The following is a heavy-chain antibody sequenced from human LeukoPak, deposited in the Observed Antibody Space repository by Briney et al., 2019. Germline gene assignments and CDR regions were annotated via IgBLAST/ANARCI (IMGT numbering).Heavy chain of an antibody. CDR1: GGSISSYY. Sequence: SETLSLTCTVSGGSISSYYWSWIRQPPGKGLEWIGYIYYSGSTNYNPSLKSRVTISVDTSKNQFSLKLSSVTAADTAVYYCARLRITMVRGVRRDYYYYMDVWGKGTTVTISS. CDR3: ARLRITMVRGVRRDYYYYMDV. V-gene: IGHV4-59*01. D-gene: IGHD3-10*01. CDR2: IYYSGST. J-gene: IGHJ6*03.